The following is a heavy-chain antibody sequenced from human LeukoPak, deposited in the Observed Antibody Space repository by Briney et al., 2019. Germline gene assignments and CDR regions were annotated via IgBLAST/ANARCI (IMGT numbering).Heavy chain of an antibody. CDR2: INHSGST. CDR1: GGSFSGYY. Sequence: PSETLSLTCAVYGGSFSGYYWSWIRQPPGKGLEWIGEINHSGSTNYNPSLKSRVTISVDTSKNQFSLKLSSVTAADTAVYYCARDPTGAFPDYWGQGTLVTISS. D-gene: IGHD7-27*01. V-gene: IGHV4-34*01. CDR3: ARDPTGAFPDY. J-gene: IGHJ4*02.